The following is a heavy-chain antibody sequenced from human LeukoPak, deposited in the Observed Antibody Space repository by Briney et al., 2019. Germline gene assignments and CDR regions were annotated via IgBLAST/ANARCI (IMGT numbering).Heavy chain of an antibody. D-gene: IGHD3-22*01. Sequence: SETLSLTCTVSGGSISSSSYYWGWIRQPPGKGLEWIGSIYYSGSTYYNPSLKGRVTISVDTSKNQFSLKLSSVTAADTAVYYCASGGRIDSSGYPDAFDIWGQGTMVTVSS. CDR3: ASGGRIDSSGYPDAFDI. V-gene: IGHV4-39*01. CDR2: IYYSGST. CDR1: GGSISSSSYY. J-gene: IGHJ3*02.